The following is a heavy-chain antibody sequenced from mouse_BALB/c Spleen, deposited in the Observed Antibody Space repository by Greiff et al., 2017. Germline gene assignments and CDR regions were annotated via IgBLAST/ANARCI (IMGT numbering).Heavy chain of an antibody. Sequence: LQESGAELAKPGASVKMSCKASGYTFTSYWMHWVKQRPGQGLEWIGYINPSTGYTEYNQKFKDKATLTADKSSSTAYMQLSSLTSEDSAVYYCARSGSSPFAYWGQGTLVTVSA. CDR3: ARSGSSPFAY. J-gene: IGHJ3*01. D-gene: IGHD1-1*01. V-gene: IGHV1-7*01. CDR1: GYTFTSYW. CDR2: INPSTGYT.